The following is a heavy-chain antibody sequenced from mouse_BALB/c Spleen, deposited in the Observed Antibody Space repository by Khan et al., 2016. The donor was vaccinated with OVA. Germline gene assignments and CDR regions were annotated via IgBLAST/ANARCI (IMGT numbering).Heavy chain of an antibody. J-gene: IGHJ3*01. V-gene: IGHV1-18*01. Sequence: EVQLQESGPELVKPGASMKISCKTSGYSFTDYTMNWVKQSHGKNLEWIGLINPYNGGTTYNQKFKGKATLTVDKSSSTAYMELLSLTSEDSAVYYCAGGNYYGSNAWFAYWGQGTLVTVSA. CDR2: INPYNGGT. CDR1: GYSFTDYT. CDR3: AGGNYYGSNAWFAY. D-gene: IGHD1-1*01.